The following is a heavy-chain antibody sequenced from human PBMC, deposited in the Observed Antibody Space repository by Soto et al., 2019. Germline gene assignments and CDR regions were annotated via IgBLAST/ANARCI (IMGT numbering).Heavy chain of an antibody. V-gene: IGHV3-21*01. D-gene: IGHD2-2*01. Sequence: GGSLRLSCAASGFTFSSYSMNWVRQAPGKGLEWVSSISSSSSYIYYADSVKGRFTISRDNAKNSLYLQMNSLRAEDTAVYYWARDPGKGTVVVPAAMLDPWGQGTLVTVSS. CDR2: ISSSSSYI. CDR1: GFTFSSYS. CDR3: ARDPGKGTVVVPAAMLDP. J-gene: IGHJ5*02.